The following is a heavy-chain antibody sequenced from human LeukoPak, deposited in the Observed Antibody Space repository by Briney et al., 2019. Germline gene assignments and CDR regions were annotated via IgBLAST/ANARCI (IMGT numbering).Heavy chain of an antibody. J-gene: IGHJ3*01. CDR3: AKDPNGDYIGAFDF. V-gene: IGHV3-23*01. CDR2: IKGSGSYT. D-gene: IGHD4-17*01. Sequence: GGSLRLSCAGSGFTFSNYAMIWVRQVPGKGLEWVSAIKGSGSYTKYADSVTGRFTISRDNSKNMLYLQMNSLTADDTAIYYCAKDPNGDYIGAFDFGGQGTMVSVSS. CDR1: GFTFSNYA.